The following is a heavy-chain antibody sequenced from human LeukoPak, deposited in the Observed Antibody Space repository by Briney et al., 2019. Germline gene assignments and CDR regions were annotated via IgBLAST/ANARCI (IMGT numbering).Heavy chain of an antibody. J-gene: IGHJ4*02. V-gene: IGHV3-7*03. CDR3: ATVWFGESPFGY. CDR1: GFTFSSYW. Sequence: GGSLRLSCAASGFTFSSYWMSWVRQAPGKGLEWVANIKQDGSEKYYGDSVKGRSTVSRDNAKNSLYLQVNSLRVEDSAVYYCATVWFGESPFGYWGQGTLVTVSS. D-gene: IGHD3-10*01. CDR2: IKQDGSEK.